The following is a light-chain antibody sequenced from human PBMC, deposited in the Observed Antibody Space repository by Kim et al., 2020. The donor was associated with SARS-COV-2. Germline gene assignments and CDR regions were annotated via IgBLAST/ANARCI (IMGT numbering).Light chain of an antibody. Sequence: SSELTQDPAVSVALGQTVGITCQGDILRSYYASWYQQTPGQAPVLVIYGKNNRPSGIPDRFSGSSSGNTASLTITGAQAEDEADYYCNSRDSSGNHHVFGTGTKVTVL. CDR3: NSRDSSGNHHV. CDR1: ILRSYY. V-gene: IGLV3-19*01. J-gene: IGLJ1*01. CDR2: GKN.